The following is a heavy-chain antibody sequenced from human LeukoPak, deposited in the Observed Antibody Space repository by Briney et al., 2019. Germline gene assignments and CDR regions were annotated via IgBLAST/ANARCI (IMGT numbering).Heavy chain of an antibody. CDR1: GFTFSSYA. Sequence: AGRSLRLSCAASGFTFSSYAMHWVRQAPGKGLEWVAVISYDGTNKYYADSVKGRFTISRDNSKNTLYLQMNSLRAEDTAVYYCARDPDYYDSSGYYERGGDYWGQGTLVTVSS. V-gene: IGHV3-30*01. CDR2: ISYDGTNK. CDR3: ARDPDYYDSSGYYERGGDY. D-gene: IGHD3-22*01. J-gene: IGHJ4*02.